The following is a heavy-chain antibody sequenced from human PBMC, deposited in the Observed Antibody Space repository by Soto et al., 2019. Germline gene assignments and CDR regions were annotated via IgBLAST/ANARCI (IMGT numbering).Heavy chain of an antibody. CDR1: GGSISSSNW. CDR3: ASRPTVAGTTYSDY. J-gene: IGHJ4*02. Sequence: QVQLQESGPGLVKPSGTLSITCAVSGGSISSSNWWSWVRQPPGKGPEWIGEIYHSGSTNYNPSLKSRVTISVGKSKNQFSLKLSSVTAADTAVYYCASRPTVAGTTYSDYWGQGTLVTVSS. CDR2: IYHSGST. V-gene: IGHV4-4*02. D-gene: IGHD6-19*01.